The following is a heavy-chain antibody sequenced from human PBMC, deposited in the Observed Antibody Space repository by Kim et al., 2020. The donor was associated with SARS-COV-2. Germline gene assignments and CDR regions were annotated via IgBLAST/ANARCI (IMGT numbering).Heavy chain of an antibody. V-gene: IGHV4-59*01. CDR3: AREGGDPYYYYRDV. Sequence: SETLSLTCTVSGGSISSYYWSWIRQPPGKGLEWIGYIYYSGSTNYNPSLKSRVTISVDTSKNQFSLKLSSVTAADTAVYYCAREGGDPYYYYRDVWGKGTTVTVSS. J-gene: IGHJ6*03. D-gene: IGHD3-16*01. CDR1: GGSISSYY. CDR2: IYYSGST.